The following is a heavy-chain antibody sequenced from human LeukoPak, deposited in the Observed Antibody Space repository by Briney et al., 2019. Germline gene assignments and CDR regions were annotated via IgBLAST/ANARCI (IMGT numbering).Heavy chain of an antibody. D-gene: IGHD3-10*01. CDR2: IYYSGST. CDR3: ARDRLLWFGESSRYYYGMDV. J-gene: IGHJ6*02. CDR1: GGSISSSSYY. Sequence: PSETLSLTCTVSGGSISSSSYYWGWIRQPPGKGLEWIGSIYYSGSTYYNPSLKSRVTISVDTSKNQFSLKLSSVTAADTAVYYCARDRLLWFGESSRYYYGMDVWGQGTTVTVSS. V-gene: IGHV4-39*02.